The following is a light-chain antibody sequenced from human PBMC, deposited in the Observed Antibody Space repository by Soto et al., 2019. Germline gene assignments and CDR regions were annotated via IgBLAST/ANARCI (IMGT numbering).Light chain of an antibody. CDR2: DAS. CDR3: QKYNSAPTWT. V-gene: IGKV1-27*01. CDR1: QDISNY. J-gene: IGKJ1*01. Sequence: DIQMTQSPSTLSASVEDRVTITCQASQDISNYLNWYQQKPGKAPKLLIYDASTLQSGVPSRFSGSGSGTDFTLTISSLQPEDVATYYCQKYNSAPTWTFGQGTKVDIK.